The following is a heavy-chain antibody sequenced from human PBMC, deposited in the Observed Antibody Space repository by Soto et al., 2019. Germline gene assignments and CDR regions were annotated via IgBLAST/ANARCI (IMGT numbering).Heavy chain of an antibody. J-gene: IGHJ6*02. Sequence: ASVKVSFKASGYTFTSYAMHWVRQAPGQRLERMGWINAGNGNTKYSQKFQGRVTITRDTSASTAYMELSSLRSEDTAVYYCARDHQRYYYGSGSSPGPYYYYYGMDVWGQGTTVTVSS. CDR1: GYTFTSYA. D-gene: IGHD3-10*01. V-gene: IGHV1-3*01. CDR2: INAGNGNT. CDR3: ARDHQRYYYGSGSSPGPYYYYYGMDV.